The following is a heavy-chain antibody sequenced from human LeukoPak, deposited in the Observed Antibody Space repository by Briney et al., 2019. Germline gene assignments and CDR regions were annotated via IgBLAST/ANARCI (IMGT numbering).Heavy chain of an antibody. CDR3: AKGARSSGWSAKAGYFDL. V-gene: IGHV3-23*01. CDR1: GFTFNSYA. J-gene: IGHJ2*01. Sequence: GGSLRLSCAASGFTFNSYAMSWVRQAPGKGLEWVSAISGSGGCTYYADSVKGRFTISRDNSKNTLYLQMNSLRAEDTAVYYCAKGARSSGWSAKAGYFDLWGRGTLVTVSS. D-gene: IGHD6-19*01. CDR2: ISGSGGCT.